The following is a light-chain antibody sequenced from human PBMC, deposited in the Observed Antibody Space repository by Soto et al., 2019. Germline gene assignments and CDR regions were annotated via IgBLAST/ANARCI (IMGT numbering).Light chain of an antibody. CDR1: QSVSTNV. CDR2: GAS. Sequence: EIVLTQSPGTLSLSPGEGATLSCRASQSVSTNVFAWYQQKPGQAPRLLIYGASTRATGIPDRFSGSGSGTDFTLTISRLEPADFAVYYCQQYGRTSWTFGQGTKVEIK. CDR3: QQYGRTSWT. J-gene: IGKJ1*01. V-gene: IGKV3-20*01.